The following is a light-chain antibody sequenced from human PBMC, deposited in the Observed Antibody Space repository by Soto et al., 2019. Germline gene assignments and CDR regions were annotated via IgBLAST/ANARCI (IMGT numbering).Light chain of an antibody. CDR2: GAS. J-gene: IGKJ1*01. Sequence: EVVLTQSPGTLSLSPGERATLSCRASQSVSNTYVAWYQHIPGQTPRLLIYGASNRATGIPDRFSGSGSGTDFTLTISRLEPEDFAVYYCQQHDSSPWMFGQGTMVDIK. V-gene: IGKV3-20*01. CDR1: QSVSNTY. CDR3: QQHDSSPWM.